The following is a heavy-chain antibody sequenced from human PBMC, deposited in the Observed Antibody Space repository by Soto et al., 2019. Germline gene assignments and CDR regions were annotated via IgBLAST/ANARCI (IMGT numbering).Heavy chain of an antibody. Sequence: GGSLRLSCAASGFTFSSYWMSWVRQAPGKGLEWVANIKQDGSEKYYVDSVKGRFTISRDNAKNSLYLQMNSLRAEDTAVYYCARDGRITIFGVAPIVSSVWGQGTLVTVSS. CDR2: IKQDGSEK. CDR1: GFTFSSYW. D-gene: IGHD3-3*01. CDR3: ARDGRITIFGVAPIVSSV. V-gene: IGHV3-7*01. J-gene: IGHJ4*02.